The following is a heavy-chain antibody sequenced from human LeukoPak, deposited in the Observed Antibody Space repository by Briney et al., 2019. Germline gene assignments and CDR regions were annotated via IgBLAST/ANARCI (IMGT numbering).Heavy chain of an antibody. Sequence: GASLQISCKGSGYSFTSNWIGWVRQMPGKGLEWIGIIHPRDSDTKYNPSFQGQVTISVDKSISTAYLQWSSLKVSDTAMYYCAREGLLRGYYSGMDVWGQGTTVTVSS. CDR3: AREGLLRGYYSGMDV. CDR2: IHPRDSDT. D-gene: IGHD2-21*02. V-gene: IGHV5-51*01. CDR1: GYSFTSNW. J-gene: IGHJ6*02.